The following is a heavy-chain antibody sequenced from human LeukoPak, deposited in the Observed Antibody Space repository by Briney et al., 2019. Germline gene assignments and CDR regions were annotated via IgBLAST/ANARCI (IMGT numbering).Heavy chain of an antibody. J-gene: IGHJ1*01. CDR3: ARDKDEDYDTSGMFQY. CDR1: GYTFTGYY. V-gene: IGHV1-18*04. D-gene: IGHD3-22*01. Sequence: ASVKVSCKASGYTFTGYYMHWVRQAPGQRPEWMGWISTYNGNTNYAQNLQDRVTLTTDTSTTTVYMELRSLRSDDTAVYYCARDKDEDYDTSGMFQYWGQGTLVTVSS. CDR2: ISTYNGNT.